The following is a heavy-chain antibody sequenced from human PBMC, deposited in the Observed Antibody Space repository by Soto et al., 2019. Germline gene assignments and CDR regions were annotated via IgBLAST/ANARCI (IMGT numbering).Heavy chain of an antibody. D-gene: IGHD6-19*01. CDR1: GFTFSSYS. CDR2: ISSSSSYI. J-gene: IGHJ4*02. V-gene: IGHV3-21*04. CDR3: ARGIQWLVRGTLGY. Sequence: GGSLRLSCAASGFTFSSYSMNWVRQAPGKGLEWVSSISSSSSYIYYADSVKGRFTISRDNAKNSLYLQMNSLRAEDTAVYYCARGIQWLVRGTLGYWGQGTLVTVSS.